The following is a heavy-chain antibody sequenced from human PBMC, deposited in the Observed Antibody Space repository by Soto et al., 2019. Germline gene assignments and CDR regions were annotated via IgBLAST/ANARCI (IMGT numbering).Heavy chain of an antibody. CDR1: GGSFSGYY. J-gene: IGHJ2*01. CDR3: ARGLVTVTSYWYFDL. D-gene: IGHD4-17*01. V-gene: IGHV4-34*01. Sequence: QVQLQQWGAGLLKPSETLSLTCAVYGGSFSGYYWSWIRQPPGKGLEWIGEINHSGSTNYNPSLKSRVTISVDTSKNQFSLKLSSVTAADTAVYYCARGLVTVTSYWYFDLWGRGTLVTVSS. CDR2: INHSGST.